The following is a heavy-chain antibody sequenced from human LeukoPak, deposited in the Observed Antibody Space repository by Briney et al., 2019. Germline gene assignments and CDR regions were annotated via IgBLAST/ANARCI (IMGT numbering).Heavy chain of an antibody. CDR2: IYYSGST. J-gene: IGHJ4*02. Sequence: PSETLSLTCTVSGVSISIYYWSWIRQPPGKGLEWIGYIYYSGSTNYNPSLKSRVTISVDTSKNQFSLKLSSVTAADTAVYYCARIDRAVAGTIDYWGQGTLVTVSS. CDR3: ARIDRAVAGTIDY. V-gene: IGHV4-59*01. CDR1: GVSISIYY. D-gene: IGHD6-19*01.